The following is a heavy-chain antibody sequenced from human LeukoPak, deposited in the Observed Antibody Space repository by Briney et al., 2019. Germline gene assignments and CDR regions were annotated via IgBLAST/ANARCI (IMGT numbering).Heavy chain of an antibody. D-gene: IGHD1-26*01. CDR3: ARVFQWELPQTTLFDY. V-gene: IGHV4-38-2*02. Sequence: SETLSLTCTVSGYSISSGYYWGWIRQPPGKGLEWIGSIYHSGSTYYNPSLKSRVTISVDTSKNQFSLKLSSVTAADTAVYYCARVFQWELPQTTLFDYWGQGTLVTVSS. J-gene: IGHJ4*02. CDR2: IYHSGST. CDR1: GYSISSGYY.